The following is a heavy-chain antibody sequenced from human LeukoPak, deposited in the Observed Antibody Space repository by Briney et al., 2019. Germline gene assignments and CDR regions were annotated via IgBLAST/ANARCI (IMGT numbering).Heavy chain of an antibody. CDR1: GFTFSDYY. V-gene: IGHV3-11*06. CDR3: ARDRSSGWLGDYYYGMDV. J-gene: IGHJ6*04. CDR2: ISSSSSYT. D-gene: IGHD6-19*01. Sequence: PGGSLRLSCAASGFTFSDYYMSWIRQAPGKGLEWVSYISSSSSYTNYADSVKGRSTISRDNAKNSLYLQMNSLRAEDTAVYYCARDRSSGWLGDYYYGMDVWGKGTTVTVSS.